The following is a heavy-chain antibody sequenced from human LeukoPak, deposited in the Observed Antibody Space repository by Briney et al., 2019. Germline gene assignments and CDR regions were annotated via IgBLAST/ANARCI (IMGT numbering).Heavy chain of an antibody. D-gene: IGHD1-26*01. Sequence: ASVKVSCKASGYTFTGYYMHWVRQAPGQGLEWMGWINPNSGGTNYAQKFQGRVTMTRDTSISTAYTELSRLRSDDTAVYYCARHDIVGAALFDYWGQGTLVTVSS. J-gene: IGHJ4*02. CDR2: INPNSGGT. V-gene: IGHV1-2*02. CDR3: ARHDIVGAALFDY. CDR1: GYTFTGYY.